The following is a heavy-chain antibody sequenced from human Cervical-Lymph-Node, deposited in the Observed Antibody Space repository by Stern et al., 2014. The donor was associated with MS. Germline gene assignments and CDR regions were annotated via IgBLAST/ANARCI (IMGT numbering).Heavy chain of an antibody. D-gene: IGHD2-21*02. V-gene: IGHV4-39*01. J-gene: IGHJ3*02. CDR3: ARLVVTRAAEAFDT. CDR1: GGSVSSTFF. CDR2: IHYSGTT. Sequence: QVQLVESGPGLVKPSETLSLTCTVSGGSVSSTFFWGWIRQSPGKTLEWIGNIHYSGTTHYSPSLRSRSTMSVDTSQNQFSLRLTSVTAADTAVYYCARLVVTRAAEAFDTWGQGAMISVSS.